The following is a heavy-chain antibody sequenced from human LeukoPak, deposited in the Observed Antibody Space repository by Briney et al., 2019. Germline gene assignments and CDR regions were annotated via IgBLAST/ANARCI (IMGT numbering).Heavy chain of an antibody. Sequence: GGSLRLSCVASGFTFSSYWMHWVRQDPRKGLVWVSRINGDGRNINYADSVRGRFTISRDNSKNTLYLQMNSLSDEDTALYYCAKVDSSSWGIPDYWGQGTLVTVSS. V-gene: IGHV3-74*01. CDR3: AKVDSSSWGIPDY. CDR2: INGDGRNI. D-gene: IGHD6-13*01. J-gene: IGHJ4*02. CDR1: GFTFSSYW.